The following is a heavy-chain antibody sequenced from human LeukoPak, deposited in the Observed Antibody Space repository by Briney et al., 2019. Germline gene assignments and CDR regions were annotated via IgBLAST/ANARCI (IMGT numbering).Heavy chain of an antibody. Sequence: GRSLRLSCAASGFTFSSYGMHWVRQAPGKGLEWVAVISYDGSNKYYADSVKGRFTISRDNAKNILYLQMNSPRAEDTAVYHCARDPAPQGWFDSWGQGTLVTVSS. CDR1: GFTFSSYG. J-gene: IGHJ5*01. CDR3: ARDPAPQGWFDS. CDR2: ISYDGSNK. V-gene: IGHV3-30*03.